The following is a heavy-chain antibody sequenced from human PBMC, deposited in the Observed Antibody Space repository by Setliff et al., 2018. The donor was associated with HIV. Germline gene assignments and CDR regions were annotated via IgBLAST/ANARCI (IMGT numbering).Heavy chain of an antibody. Sequence: SETLSLTCPVSGGSITSGGDSWSWIRQHPGKGLKWIGYISYSGITYYDPSLKSRLTMSVDTSNNQFSLKLSSATAADTAVYYCARVLGVRRDYYDSSAPLRAAFDIWGQGTMVTVSS. CDR1: GGSITSGGDS. J-gene: IGHJ3*02. V-gene: IGHV4-31*03. CDR3: ARVLGVRRDYYDSSAPLRAAFDI. D-gene: IGHD3-22*01. CDR2: ISYSGIT.